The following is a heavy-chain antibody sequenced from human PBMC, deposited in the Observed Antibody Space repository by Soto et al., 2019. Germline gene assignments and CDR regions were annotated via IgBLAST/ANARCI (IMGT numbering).Heavy chain of an antibody. J-gene: IGHJ6*02. CDR3: GRNPGGTTVVHYYYYGMDV. V-gene: IGHV1-2*02. CDR2: IGPESGAT. D-gene: IGHD4-17*01. CDR1: GYTFTGHY. Sequence: GASVKVSCKASGYTFTGHYIHWVRQAPEQGPEWMGEIGPESGATRYAQRFQGRVTMTRDMSITTVYMELNNLSPDDTAVYYCGRNPGGTTVVHYYYYGMDVWGQGTTVTVSS.